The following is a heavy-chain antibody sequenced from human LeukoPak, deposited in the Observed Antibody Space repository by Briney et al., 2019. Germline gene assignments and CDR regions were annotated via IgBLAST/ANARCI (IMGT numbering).Heavy chain of an antibody. CDR1: GGSISSSSYY. CDR3: ARDRDYYDSSGYYGGGY. J-gene: IGHJ4*02. Sequence: SETLSLTCTVSGGSISSSSYYWGWIRQPPGKGLEWIGSIYYSGSTYYNPSLKSRVTISVDTSKNQFSLKLSSVTAADTAVYYCARDRDYYDSSGYYGGGYWGQGTLVTVSS. V-gene: IGHV4-39*07. D-gene: IGHD3-22*01. CDR2: IYYSGST.